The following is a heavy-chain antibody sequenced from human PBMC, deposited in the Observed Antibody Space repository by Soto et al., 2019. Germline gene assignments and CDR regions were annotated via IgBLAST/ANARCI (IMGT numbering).Heavy chain of an antibody. V-gene: IGHV1-8*02. Sequence: ASVKVSCKASGYDFTAYDINWVRQASGQGLEWMGWMNPINGATGTARRFQGRVSLSRNTATGTAYLELTSLRSDDKAVYYCGRGTNHRDPARGRPYYYAMDVWGQGTTVTVSS. D-gene: IGHD2-2*01. CDR2: MNPINGAT. CDR1: GYDFTAYD. J-gene: IGHJ6*02. CDR3: GRGTNHRDPARGRPYYYAMDV.